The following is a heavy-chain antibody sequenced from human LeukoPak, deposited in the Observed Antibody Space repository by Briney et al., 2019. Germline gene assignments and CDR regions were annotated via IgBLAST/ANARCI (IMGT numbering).Heavy chain of an antibody. V-gene: IGHV1-69*06. D-gene: IGHD2-15*01. CDR3: ANGGGSSFSWFDP. CDR2: IIPIFGTA. Sequence: SVKVSCKASGYTFTGYYMHWVRQAPGQGLEWMGGIIPIFGTANYAQKFQGRVTITADKSTSTAYMELSSLRSEDTAVYYCANGGGSSFSWFDPWGQGTLVTVSS. J-gene: IGHJ5*02. CDR1: GYTFTGYY.